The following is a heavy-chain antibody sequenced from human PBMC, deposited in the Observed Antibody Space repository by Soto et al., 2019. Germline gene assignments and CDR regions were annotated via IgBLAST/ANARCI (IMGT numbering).Heavy chain of an antibody. Sequence: PSLTLSLTYTVSGDSSISSDFYWGCIRQPPGKGLEWIGSIFYLGSSYYNPSLKSRVTMSVDTSKNQFSLRLRSVTAADTALYFCARHSLALRKNNWFDPWGQGIMVTVSS. CDR3: ARHSLALRKNNWFDP. CDR2: IFYLGSS. V-gene: IGHV4-39*01. D-gene: IGHD3-3*02. J-gene: IGHJ5*02. CDR1: GDSSISSDFY.